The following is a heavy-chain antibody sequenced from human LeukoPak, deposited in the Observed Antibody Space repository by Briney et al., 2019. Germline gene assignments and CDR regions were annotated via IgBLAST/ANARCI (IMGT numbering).Heavy chain of an antibody. D-gene: IGHD3-3*01. Sequence: SETLSLTCAVYGGSFSGYYWSWIRQPPGKGLEWIGEINHSGSTNYNPSLKSRVTISVDTSKNQFSLKLSSVTAADTAVYYCARGPPYDFWSGYYSRPRPNWFDPWGQGTLVTVSS. CDR1: GGSFSGYY. CDR2: INHSGST. CDR3: ARGPPYDFWSGYYSRPRPNWFDP. J-gene: IGHJ5*02. V-gene: IGHV4-34*01.